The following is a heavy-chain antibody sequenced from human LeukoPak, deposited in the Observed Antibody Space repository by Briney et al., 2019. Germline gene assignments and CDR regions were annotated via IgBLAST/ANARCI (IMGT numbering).Heavy chain of an antibody. D-gene: IGHD2-15*01. J-gene: IGHJ4*02. CDR3: AKASYCSGGSCYEGRLDY. CDR1: GFTFSSYA. Sequence: GGSLRLSCAASGFTFSSYAMSWVRQAPGKGLEWVSAISGSGGSTYYADSVKGRFTISRDNSKNTLYLQMNSLRAEDTAAYYCAKASYCSGGSCYEGRLDYWGQGTLVTVSS. V-gene: IGHV3-23*01. CDR2: ISGSGGST.